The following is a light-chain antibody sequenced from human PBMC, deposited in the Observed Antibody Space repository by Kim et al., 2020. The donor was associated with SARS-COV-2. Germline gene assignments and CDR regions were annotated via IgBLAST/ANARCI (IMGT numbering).Light chain of an antibody. V-gene: IGLV3-21*01. J-gene: IGLJ3*02. Sequence: SYELTQPPSASVAPGKTDRITCGGDIIGSKSVHWYQQKPGQAPVMVIHYDSARPSGIPERISGSKSGNTATLTIDRVEVEDEADYYCQVWDSASDHWVFGGGTQLTVL. CDR3: QVWDSASDHWV. CDR2: YDS. CDR1: IIGSKS.